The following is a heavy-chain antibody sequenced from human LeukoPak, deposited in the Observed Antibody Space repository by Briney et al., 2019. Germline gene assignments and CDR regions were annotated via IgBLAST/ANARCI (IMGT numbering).Heavy chain of an antibody. Sequence: GSSVKVSCKASGGTFSSYTISWVRQAPGQGLEWMGRIIPILGIANYAQKFQGRVTITADKSTSTAYMELSSLRSEDTAVYYCARFWGGEGDLFDYGARGPWVTVP. V-gene: IGHV1-69*02. CDR1: GGTFSSYT. CDR2: IIPILGIA. CDR3: ARFWGGEGDLFDY. D-gene: IGHD3-16*01. J-gene: IGHJ4*02.